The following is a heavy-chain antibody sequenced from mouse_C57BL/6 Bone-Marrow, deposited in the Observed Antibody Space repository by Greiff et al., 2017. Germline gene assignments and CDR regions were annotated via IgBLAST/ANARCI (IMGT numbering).Heavy chain of an antibody. CDR3: ARSVLLRYWYFDV. J-gene: IGHJ1*03. V-gene: IGHV1-26*01. CDR2: INPNNGGT. D-gene: IGHD1-1*01. CDR1: GYTFTDYY. Sequence: VQLQQSGPELVKPGASVKISCKASGYTFTDYYMNWVKQSHGKSLEWIGDINPNNGGTSYNQKFKGKATLTVAKSSSTAYMELRSLTSENSAVYYCARSVLLRYWYFDVWGTGTTVTVSS.